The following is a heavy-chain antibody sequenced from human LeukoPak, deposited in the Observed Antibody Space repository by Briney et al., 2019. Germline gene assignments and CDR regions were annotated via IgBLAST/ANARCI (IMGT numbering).Heavy chain of an antibody. V-gene: IGHV1-24*01. Sequence: ASVKISCKVCGYTLTELSMHWVRQAPGKGLEWMGGFDPEDGETIYAQKYQGRVTMTEDTSTDTAYMELSSLRSEDTAVYYCASPFLDFWSGSRNDAFDIWGQGTMVTVSS. J-gene: IGHJ3*02. CDR3: ASPFLDFWSGSRNDAFDI. D-gene: IGHD3-3*01. CDR1: GYTLTELS. CDR2: FDPEDGET.